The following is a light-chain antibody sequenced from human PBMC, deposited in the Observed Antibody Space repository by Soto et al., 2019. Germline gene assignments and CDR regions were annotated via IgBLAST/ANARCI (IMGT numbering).Light chain of an antibody. CDR3: QDYGTSAPWT. CDR1: QNIRGYE. J-gene: IGKJ1*01. V-gene: IGKV3-20*01. CDR2: RGS. Sequence: EVVLTQSPGTLSLSPGERATLSCRASQNIRGYELAWYQQKPGQAPRLLIYRGSSRATGIPDRFSGRGSGTDFTLTISRLEPEDFAVYYCQDYGTSAPWTFGQGTKVEIK.